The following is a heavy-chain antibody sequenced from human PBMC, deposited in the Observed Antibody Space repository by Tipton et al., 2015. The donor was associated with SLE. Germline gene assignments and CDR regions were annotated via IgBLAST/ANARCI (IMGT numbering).Heavy chain of an antibody. V-gene: IGHV4-31*02. Sequence: LRLSCTVSGVSISSGGYYWNWIRQHPEKGLEWIGYIYYSGNNYYNPALKGRVAMSIDTSKNQVSLRLNSVTAADTAVYYCARELVGVGDFDYWGQGTLVTVSS. J-gene: IGHJ4*02. CDR3: ARELVGVGDFDY. CDR2: IYYSGNN. D-gene: IGHD3-16*01. CDR1: GVSISSGGYY.